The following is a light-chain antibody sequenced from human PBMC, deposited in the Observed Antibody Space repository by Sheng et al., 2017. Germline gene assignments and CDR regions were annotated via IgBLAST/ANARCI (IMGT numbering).Light chain of an antibody. J-gene: IGKJ4*01. CDR2: DAS. CDR1: QSVGHN. V-gene: IGKV3-15*01. Sequence: ETVVTQSPATLSLSPGERATLSCRASQSVGHNLAWYQQRPGQAPRLLVYDASTRATGIPARFSGSGSGTEFTLTISRMEPEDFAVYYCQQYGSSFPVIFGGGTRVDMK. CDR3: QQYGSSFPVI.